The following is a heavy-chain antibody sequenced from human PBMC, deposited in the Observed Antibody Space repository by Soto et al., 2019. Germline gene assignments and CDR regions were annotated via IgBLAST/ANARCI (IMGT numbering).Heavy chain of an antibody. Sequence: PGGSLRLSCAASGFTFSSYAMHWVRQAPGKGLEWVAVISYDGSNKYYADSVKGRFTISRDNSKNTLYLQMNSLRAEDTAVYYCAREGGLRLGEFPNYYYYYGMDVWGQGTKVTVSS. CDR3: AREGGLRLGEFPNYYYYYGMDV. CDR2: ISYDGSNK. D-gene: IGHD3-16*01. V-gene: IGHV3-30-3*01. J-gene: IGHJ6*02. CDR1: GFTFSSYA.